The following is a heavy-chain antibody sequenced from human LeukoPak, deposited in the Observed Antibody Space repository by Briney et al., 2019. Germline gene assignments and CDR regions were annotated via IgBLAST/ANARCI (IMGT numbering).Heavy chain of an antibody. CDR2: IYTSGST. CDR3: ARSATRYSPKYYYGMDV. CDR1: GGSISSGSYY. Sequence: SETLSLTCTVSGGSISSGSYYWSWIRQPAGKGLEWIGRIYTSGSTNYNPSLKSRVTISVDTSKNQSSLKLSSVTAADTAAYYCARSATRYSPKYYYGMDVWGQGTTVTVSS. V-gene: IGHV4-61*02. D-gene: IGHD4-11*01. J-gene: IGHJ6*02.